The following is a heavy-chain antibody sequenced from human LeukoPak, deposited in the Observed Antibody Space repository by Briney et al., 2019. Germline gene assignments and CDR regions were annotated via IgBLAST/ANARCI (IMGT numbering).Heavy chain of an antibody. V-gene: IGHV3-20*04. CDR2: INWNGGST. CDR3: ARVAYYDSSGYPFDY. J-gene: IGHJ4*02. Sequence: GGSLRLSCAASGFTFDDYGMSWVRQAPGKGLEWVSGINWNGGSTGYADSVKGRFTTSRDNAKNSLYLQMNSLRAEDTALYYCARVAYYDSSGYPFDYWGQGTLVTVSS. D-gene: IGHD3-22*01. CDR1: GFTFDDYG.